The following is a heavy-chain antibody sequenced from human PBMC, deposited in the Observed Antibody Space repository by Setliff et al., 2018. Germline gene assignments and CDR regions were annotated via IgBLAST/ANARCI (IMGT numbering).Heavy chain of an antibody. V-gene: IGHV3-21*01. D-gene: IGHD3-16*01. CDR1: GFTFSNHY. CDR3: ARVGWELIRYFDY. J-gene: IGHJ4*03. CDR2: ISGSRTYI. Sequence: GGSLRLSCAASGFTFSNHYMNWVRQAPGKGLEWVSSISGSRTYIYYADSVKGRFTISRDNAKNSLHLQMNSLRAEDTAVYYCARVGWELIRYFDYWGQGTMVTVSS.